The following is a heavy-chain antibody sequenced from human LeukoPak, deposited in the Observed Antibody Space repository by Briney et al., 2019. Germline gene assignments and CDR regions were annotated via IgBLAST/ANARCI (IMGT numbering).Heavy chain of an antibody. V-gene: IGHV3-74*01. D-gene: IGHD3-10*01. CDR1: RFDVNNYW. CDR3: VKDFGGELDS. Sequence: PGRSLRLSCEASRFDVNNYWIHWVRQAPGKGLVWVSRINEDGRVTSYATSVRGRFTIFRDSVENTLHLQMNSLRAEDTAVYYCVKDFGGELDSWGQGTLVTVSS. J-gene: IGHJ5*01. CDR2: INEDGRVT.